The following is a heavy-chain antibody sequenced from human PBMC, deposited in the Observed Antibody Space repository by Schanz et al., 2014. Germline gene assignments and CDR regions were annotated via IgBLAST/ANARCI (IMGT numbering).Heavy chain of an antibody. CDR2: INSAGTT. CDR1: GFSVSNTY. Sequence: EVLLVDSGGGLVQPGGSLRLSCVVSGFSVSNTYMHWVRQPPGKGLEWVSVINSAGTTYYADSVKGRFTFSRDSSKNTVYLQMDSLRADDTSVYYCARGRGYIIGQWGQGILVTVSS. CDR3: ARGRGYIIGQ. J-gene: IGHJ4*02. V-gene: IGHV3-66*01. D-gene: IGHD3-10*01.